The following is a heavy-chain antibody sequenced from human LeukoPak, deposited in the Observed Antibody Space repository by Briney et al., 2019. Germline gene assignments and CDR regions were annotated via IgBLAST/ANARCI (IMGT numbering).Heavy chain of an antibody. CDR3: ARAYDTSGYYKAY. CDR2: IRSRTYCGTT. CDR1: GFNFGDYA. Sequence: PGGSLRLSCIASGFNFGDYAVSWVRQAPGKGPEGVGFIRSRTYCGTTDYAVSVEGRLTISRDDSKSFAYLQLKSLKTEDTAVYFCARAYDTSGYYKAYWGQGTLVTVSS. J-gene: IGHJ4*02. D-gene: IGHD3-22*01. V-gene: IGHV3-49*04.